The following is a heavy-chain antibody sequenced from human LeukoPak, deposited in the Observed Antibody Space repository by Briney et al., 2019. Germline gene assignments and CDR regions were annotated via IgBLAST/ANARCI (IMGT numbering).Heavy chain of an antibody. V-gene: IGHV4-30-4*07. J-gene: IGHJ4*02. CDR1: GDSISSGGHS. CDR2: IYDDGTT. CDR3: ARHGSGSTLTL. Sequence: SETLSLTCAVSGDSISSGGHSWSWIRQPPGRGLEWIGNIYDDGTTSYNPSLQSRVTILLDTPKNQFSLRLTSVSAADTAVYYCARHGSGSTLTLWGQGTLVTVSS. D-gene: IGHD3-10*01.